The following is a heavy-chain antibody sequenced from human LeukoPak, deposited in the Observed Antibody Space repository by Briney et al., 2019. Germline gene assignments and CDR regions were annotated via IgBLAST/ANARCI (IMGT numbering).Heavy chain of an antibody. Sequence: ASVKVSCKASGYTFTGYYMHWVRQAPGQGLEWMGRINPNSGGTNYAQKFQGRVTMTRDTSISTAYMELSRLRSDDTAVYYCARVLLGVATITNWCDPWGQGTLVTVSS. CDR3: ARVLLGVATITNWCDP. V-gene: IGHV1-2*06. CDR2: INPNSGGT. D-gene: IGHD5-12*01. CDR1: GYTFTGYY. J-gene: IGHJ5*02.